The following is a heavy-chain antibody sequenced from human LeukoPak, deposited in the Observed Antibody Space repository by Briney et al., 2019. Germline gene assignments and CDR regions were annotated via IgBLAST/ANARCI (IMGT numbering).Heavy chain of an antibody. CDR1: GFTFSSYW. CDR3: AKGPLLWN. D-gene: IGHD2/OR15-2a*01. V-gene: IGHV3-23*01. J-gene: IGHJ4*02. CDR2: CRGDDDST. Sequence: GGSLRLSCAASGFTFSSYWMSWVRQAPGKGLEWISSCRGDDDSTYYAETVRGRFTISRDNSRNTLYLQMNSLRAEDTAVYYCAKGPLLWNWGQGTLVTVSS.